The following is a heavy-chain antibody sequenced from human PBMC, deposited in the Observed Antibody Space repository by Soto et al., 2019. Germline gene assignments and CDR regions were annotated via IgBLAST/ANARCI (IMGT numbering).Heavy chain of an antibody. J-gene: IGHJ4*01. D-gene: IGHD3-3*02. CDR3: ATSLGIETSPEGXFDD. CDR1: GYTFTSYY. CDR2: INPSGGST. V-gene: IGHV1-46*01. Sequence: ASVKVSCKASGYTFTSYYMHWVRQAPGQGLEWMGIINPSGGSTSYAQKFQGRVTMTRDTSTSTVYMELSSLRSEDTAVYYCATSLGIETSPEGXFDDWRHATLVTVS.